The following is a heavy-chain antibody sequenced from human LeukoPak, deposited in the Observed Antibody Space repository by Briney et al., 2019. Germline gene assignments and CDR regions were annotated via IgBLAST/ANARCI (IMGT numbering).Heavy chain of an antibody. CDR1: GFTFSSYS. CDR2: ISSSSSYI. CDR3: ARDQYSGYDYIFNY. V-gene: IGHV3-21*01. Sequence: KPGGSLRLSCAASGFTFSSYSMNWVRQAPGKGLEWVSSISSSSSYIYYADSVKGRFTISRDNAKNSLYLQMNSLRAEDTAVYYCARDQYSGYDYIFNYWAREPWSPSPQ. D-gene: IGHD5-12*01. J-gene: IGHJ4*02.